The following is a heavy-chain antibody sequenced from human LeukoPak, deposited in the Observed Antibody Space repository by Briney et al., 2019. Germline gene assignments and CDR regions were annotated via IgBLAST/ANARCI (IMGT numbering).Heavy chain of an antibody. Sequence: ASVKVSCKASGYTFTGYYMHWVRQAPGQGLEWMGWINPNSGGTNYAQKFQGRVTMTRDTSISTAYMELSRLRSDDTAVYYCARDRRYYYDSSGSPLHPQSVWGQGTMVTVSS. CDR3: ARDRRYYYDSSGSPLHPQSV. CDR1: GYTFTGYY. V-gene: IGHV1-2*02. J-gene: IGHJ3*01. D-gene: IGHD3-22*01. CDR2: INPNSGGT.